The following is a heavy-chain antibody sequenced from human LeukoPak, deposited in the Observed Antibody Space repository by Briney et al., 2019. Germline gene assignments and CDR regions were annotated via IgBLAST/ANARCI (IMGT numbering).Heavy chain of an antibody. V-gene: IGHV4-59*08. CDR2: IYYSGST. J-gene: IGHJ5*02. CDR1: GGSISSHY. CDR3: ARLGMDYGGNSAWFDP. D-gene: IGHD4-23*01. Sequence: SETLSLTCTVSGGSISSHYWSWIRQPPGKGLEWIGYIYYSGSTNYNPSLKSRVTISVDTSKNQFSLKLSSVTAADTAVYYCARLGMDYGGNSAWFDPWGQGTLVTVSS.